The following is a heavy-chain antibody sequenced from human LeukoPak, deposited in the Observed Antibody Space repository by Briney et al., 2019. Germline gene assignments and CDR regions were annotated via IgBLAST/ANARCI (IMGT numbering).Heavy chain of an antibody. J-gene: IGHJ4*02. CDR2: IGSSGTLM. D-gene: IGHD3-22*01. V-gene: IGHV3-48*01. Sequence: PGGSLRLSCAASGFNFRTYAMTWVRQAPGEGLEWVSYIGSSGTLMYYADSVKGRFTISRDNSKNTLYLQMDSLRAEDTAVYYCARDLGYSPDYWGQGTLVTVSS. CDR1: GFNFRTYA. CDR3: ARDLGYSPDY.